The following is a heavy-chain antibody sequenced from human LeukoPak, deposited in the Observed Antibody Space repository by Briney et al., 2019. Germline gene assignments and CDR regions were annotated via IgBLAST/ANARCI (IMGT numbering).Heavy chain of an antibody. CDR2: IKQDGSEK. D-gene: IGHD3-10*01. CDR3: VARSMVRGVIDDDY. J-gene: IGHJ4*02. V-gene: IGHV3-7*01. CDR1: GFTFSSYW. Sequence: GGSLRLSCAASGFTFSSYWMSWVRQAPGKGLEWVANIKQDGSEKYYVDSVKGRFTISRDNAKNSLYLQMNSLRAEDTAVYYCVARSMVRGVIDDDYWGQGTLVTASS.